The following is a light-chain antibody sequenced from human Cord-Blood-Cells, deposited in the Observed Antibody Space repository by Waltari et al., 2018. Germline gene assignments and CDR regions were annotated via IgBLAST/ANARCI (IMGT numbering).Light chain of an antibody. J-gene: IGLJ1*01. V-gene: IGLV1-44*01. CDR2: RNN. CDR1: SSNIRSHT. Sequence: QSVLTQPPSASGTPGQRVTISCSGSSSNIRSHTVNWYQQLPGTAPKLLFYRNNQRPSGVPDRFSGSKSGTSASLAISGLQAEDEADYYCAAWDDSLNGYVFGTGTKVTVL. CDR3: AAWDDSLNGYV.